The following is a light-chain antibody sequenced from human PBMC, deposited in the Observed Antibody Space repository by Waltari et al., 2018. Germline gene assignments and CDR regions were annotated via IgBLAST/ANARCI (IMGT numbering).Light chain of an antibody. CDR1: QSVSYSSNNKNY. Sequence: DIVMTQSPDSLPVSLGERATITCKSDQSVSYSSNNKNYLAWYRQKPGQPPQLLISWASTREFGVPDRCSGSGSGTDFTLTISSLQAEDVAVYYCQQYYAVPPTFGPGTKVEIK. CDR3: QQYYAVPPT. J-gene: IGKJ1*01. CDR2: WAS. V-gene: IGKV4-1*01.